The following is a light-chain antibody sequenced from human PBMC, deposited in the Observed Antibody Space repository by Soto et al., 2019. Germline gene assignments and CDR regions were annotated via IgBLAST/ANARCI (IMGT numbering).Light chain of an antibody. Sequence: QSVLTQPPSVSGAPGQRVTISCTGSSSNIGAGYDVHWYQQLPGTAPKLLIYGNTNRPSGVPDRFSGSKSGTSASLAINGLQPEDEADYYCAAWDDSLNGWVFGGGTKLTVL. CDR1: SSNIGAGYD. V-gene: IGLV1-40*01. CDR2: GNT. CDR3: AAWDDSLNGWV. J-gene: IGLJ3*02.